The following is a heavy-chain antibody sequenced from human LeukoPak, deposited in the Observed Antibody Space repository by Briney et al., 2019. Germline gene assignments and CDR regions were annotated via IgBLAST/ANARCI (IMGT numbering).Heavy chain of an antibody. D-gene: IGHD2-21*02. Sequence: SETLSLTCTVSGGSISSYYWSWIRQPPGKGLEWIGYIYYSGSTNYNPSLKSRVTISVDTSKNQFSLKLSSVTAADTAVYYCARGTCGGDCYSGYYFDYWGQGTLVTVSS. V-gene: IGHV4-59*01. CDR2: IYYSGST. J-gene: IGHJ4*02. CDR3: ARGTCGGDCYSGYYFDY. CDR1: GGSISSYY.